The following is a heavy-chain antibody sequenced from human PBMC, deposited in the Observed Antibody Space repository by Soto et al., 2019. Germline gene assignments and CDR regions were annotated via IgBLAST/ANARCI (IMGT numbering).Heavy chain of an antibody. CDR3: VKLGPYYYDTSGLFEY. J-gene: IGHJ4*02. CDR1: GFTFSQYA. Sequence: EVQLVESGGGLVQPGGSLRLSCSASGFTFSQYAMHWVRQAPGKGLEFVSAISRDGVSTYYADSVKGRFTISRDNSKNTLYLQMSSLRAEDTAVYYCVKLGPYYYDTSGLFEYWGQGTPVTVSS. D-gene: IGHD3-22*01. V-gene: IGHV3-64D*06. CDR2: ISRDGVST.